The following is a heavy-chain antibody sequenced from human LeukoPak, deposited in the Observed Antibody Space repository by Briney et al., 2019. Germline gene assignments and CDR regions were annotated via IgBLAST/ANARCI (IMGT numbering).Heavy chain of an antibody. V-gene: IGHV4-30-2*01. CDR2: IFHREST. Sequence: SETLSLTCTVSGDSISSGGYYWSWIRQPPGKGLEWIGYIFHRESTNYSPSLKSRVTISVDMSKNQFSLKVTSVTPADTAVYFCARRAAGDYFDYWGXGNLVTVSS. CDR3: ARRAAGDYFDY. J-gene: IGHJ4*01. CDR1: GDSISSGGYY. D-gene: IGHD6-13*01.